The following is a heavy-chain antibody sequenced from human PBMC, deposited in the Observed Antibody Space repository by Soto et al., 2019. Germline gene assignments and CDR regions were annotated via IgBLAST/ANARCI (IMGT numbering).Heavy chain of an antibody. CDR2: VYYGGTT. J-gene: IGHJ4*02. Sequence: QLQLQESGPGLVKPSETLSLTCTVSGGSISSSSYYWGWIRQPPGKGLEWIGNVYYGGTTYNNPSHRSRVTISVDTSKNEFSLILSPVTAGDTAVYYCARRMATKGRPVDYWGQGTLVTVSS. CDR3: ARRMATKGRPVDY. V-gene: IGHV4-39*01. CDR1: GGSISSSSYY. D-gene: IGHD5-12*01.